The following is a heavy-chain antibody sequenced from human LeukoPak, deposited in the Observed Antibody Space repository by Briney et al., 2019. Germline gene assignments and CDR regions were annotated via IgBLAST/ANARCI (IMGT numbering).Heavy chain of an antibody. Sequence: GGSLRLSCAASGFTFSSYAMSWVRQAPGKGLEWVSGISGSDGSTNYADSVKGRFTIPRENSKNTLYLQMNSLRAEDTAVYYCAKDSVKKYDDYWGQGTLVTVSS. CDR2: ISGSDGST. CDR1: GFTFSSYA. CDR3: AKDSVKKYDDY. V-gene: IGHV3-23*01. J-gene: IGHJ4*02. D-gene: IGHD4-17*01.